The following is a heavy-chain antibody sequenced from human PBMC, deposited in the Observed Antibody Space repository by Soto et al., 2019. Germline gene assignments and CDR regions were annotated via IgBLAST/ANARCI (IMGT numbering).Heavy chain of an antibody. V-gene: IGHV1-18*01. CDR3: AREGSYGWYDC. Sequence: QVQLVQSGAEVRKPGASVKVSYKASGYTFSSHGIIWVRQAPGQGLEWMGWISGYNGNAKYAQRFQGRVTMTTDTSTSTVYMDLRSLGSDDSAVYYCAREGSYGWYDCWGQGTLVTVSS. D-gene: IGHD2-15*01. CDR2: ISGYNGNA. CDR1: GYTFSSHG. J-gene: IGHJ5*01.